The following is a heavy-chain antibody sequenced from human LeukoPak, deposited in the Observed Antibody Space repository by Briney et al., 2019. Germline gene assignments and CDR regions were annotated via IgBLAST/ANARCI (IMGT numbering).Heavy chain of an antibody. CDR1: GGSISSYY. CDR3: ARHRALIAAAPFDP. V-gene: IGHV4-59*08. D-gene: IGHD6-13*01. CDR2: IYYSGST. Sequence: SETLSLTCTVSGGSISSYYWSWIRQPPGKGLEWIGYIYYSGSTNYNPSLKSRVTISVDTSKNQFSLKLSSVTAADTAVYYCARHRALIAAAPFDPWGQGTQVTVSS. J-gene: IGHJ5*02.